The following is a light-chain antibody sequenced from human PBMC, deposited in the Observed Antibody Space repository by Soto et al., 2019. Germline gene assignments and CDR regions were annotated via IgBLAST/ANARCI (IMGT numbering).Light chain of an antibody. CDR2: DVS. CDR1: SSDVGGYNY. V-gene: IGLV2-11*01. CDR3: CSYAGSYTL. J-gene: IGLJ2*01. Sequence: QSVLTQPRSVSGSPGQSVTISCTGTSSDVGGYNYVSWYQQHPGKAPKLMIYDVSKRPSGVPDRFSGSKSGNTASLTTSGLQAEDEADYYCCSYAGSYTLFGGGTKVTVL.